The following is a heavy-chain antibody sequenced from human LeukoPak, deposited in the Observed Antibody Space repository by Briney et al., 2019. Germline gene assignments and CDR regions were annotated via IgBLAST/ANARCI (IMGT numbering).Heavy chain of an antibody. J-gene: IGHJ4*02. CDR2: IYPGDSDP. CDR1: GYSFSSYW. Sequence: NISCKASGYSFSSYWIAWVRQMPGKGLEWMGIIYPGDSDPRYSPSFQGQVTISADKSISTAYLQWSSLKASDTAMYYCARRIHERFEFDYWGQGTLVTVSS. D-gene: IGHD3-10*01. CDR3: ARRIHERFEFDY. V-gene: IGHV5-51*01.